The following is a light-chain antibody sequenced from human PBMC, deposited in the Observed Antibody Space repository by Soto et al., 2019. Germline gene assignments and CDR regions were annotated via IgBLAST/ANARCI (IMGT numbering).Light chain of an antibody. J-gene: IGLJ1*01. Sequence: QSALTQPASLSGSPGQSITISCTGTSSDIGAYDYVSWFQQHPGKAPILMISAVNNRPSGVSNGFSGSESGNTAYLTISGLQVEDEAEYFCCSFTTTSTHVFGTGTKVTVL. V-gene: IGLV2-14*01. CDR2: AVN. CDR1: SSDIGAYDY. CDR3: CSFTTTSTHV.